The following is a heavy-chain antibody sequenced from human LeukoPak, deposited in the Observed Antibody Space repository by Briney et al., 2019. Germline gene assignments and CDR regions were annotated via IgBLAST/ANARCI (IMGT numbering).Heavy chain of an antibody. CDR2: IYHSGST. D-gene: IGHD3-22*01. CDR3: ARGYYDSSGGAFDI. Sequence: PSETLSLTCTVSGYSISSGYYWGWIRQPPGKGLEWIGSIYHSGSTYYNPSLKSRVTISVDTSKNQFSLKLSSVTAADTAVYYCARGYYDSSGGAFDIWGQGTMVTVSS. V-gene: IGHV4-38-2*02. CDR1: GYSISSGYY. J-gene: IGHJ3*02.